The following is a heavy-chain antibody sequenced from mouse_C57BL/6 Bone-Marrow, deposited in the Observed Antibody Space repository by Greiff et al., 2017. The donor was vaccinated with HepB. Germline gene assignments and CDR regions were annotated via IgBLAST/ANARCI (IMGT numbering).Heavy chain of an antibody. V-gene: IGHV1-81*01. CDR3: APGGGGYAMDY. Sequence: QVQLQESGAELARPGASVKLSCKASGYTFTSYGISWVNQRTGQGLEWIGEIYPRSGNTYYNEKFKGKATLTADKSSSTAYMELRSLTSEDSAVYFCAPGGGGYAMDYWGQGTSVTVSS. J-gene: IGHJ4*01. CDR1: GYTFTSYG. CDR2: IYPRSGNT.